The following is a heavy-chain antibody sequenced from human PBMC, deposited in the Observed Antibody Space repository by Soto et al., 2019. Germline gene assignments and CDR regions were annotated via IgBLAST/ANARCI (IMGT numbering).Heavy chain of an antibody. Sequence: ASVKVSCKASGYTFTSYDINWVRQATGQGLEWMGWMNPNSGNTGYAQKFQGRVTMTRNTSTSTAYMELSSLRSEDTAVYYCASMGYYYYGMDVWGQGTTVTVSS. CDR2: MNPNSGNT. J-gene: IGHJ6*02. CDR1: GYTFTSYD. V-gene: IGHV1-8*01. CDR3: ASMGYYYYGMDV.